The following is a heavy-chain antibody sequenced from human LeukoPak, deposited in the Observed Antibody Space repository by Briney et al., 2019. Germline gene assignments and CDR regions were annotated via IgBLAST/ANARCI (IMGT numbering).Heavy chain of an antibody. J-gene: IGHJ6*04. Sequence: GGSLRLSCAASGFTFSSYEMNWVRQAPGKGLEWVSYISSSGSTIYYADSGKGRFTISRDNAKNSLYLQMNSLRAEGTAVYYCAELGITMIGGVWGKGTTVTISS. CDR1: GFTFSSYE. CDR3: AELGITMIGGV. D-gene: IGHD3-10*02. CDR2: ISSSGSTI. V-gene: IGHV3-48*03.